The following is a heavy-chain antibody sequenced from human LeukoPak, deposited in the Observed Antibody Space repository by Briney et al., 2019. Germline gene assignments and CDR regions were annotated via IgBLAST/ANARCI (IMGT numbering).Heavy chain of an antibody. V-gene: IGHV4-39*01. CDR1: GGSISSSSYY. CDR2: IYYSGST. Sequence: SETLSLTCTVSGGSISSSSYYWGWIRQPPGKGLEWIGSIYYSGSTYYNPSLKSRVTISVDTSKNQFSLKLSSVTAADTAVYYCARRGGVRGAPAGAMSFDYWGQGTLVTVSS. J-gene: IGHJ4*02. CDR3: ARRGGVRGAPAGAMSFDY. D-gene: IGHD3-10*01.